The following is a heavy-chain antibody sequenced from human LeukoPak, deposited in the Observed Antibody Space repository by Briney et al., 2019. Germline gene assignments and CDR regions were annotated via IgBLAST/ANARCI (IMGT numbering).Heavy chain of an antibody. D-gene: IGHD2-8*01. J-gene: IGHJ4*02. Sequence: QPGGSLRLSCAASGFTFSSYGMHWVRQAPGKGLEWVAVISYDGSNKYYADSVKGRFTISRDNSKNTLYLQMNSLRAEDTAVYYCAKFRSPTMVLAGDFDYWGQGTLVTVSS. CDR3: AKFRSPTMVLAGDFDY. CDR1: GFTFSSYG. V-gene: IGHV3-30*18. CDR2: ISYDGSNK.